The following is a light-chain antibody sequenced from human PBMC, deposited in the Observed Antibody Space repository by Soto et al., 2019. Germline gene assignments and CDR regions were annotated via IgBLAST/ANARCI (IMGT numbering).Light chain of an antibody. V-gene: IGLV2-8*01. Sequence: QSALTQPASVSGSPGHSISIFCTGTTNDVGAYNYVSWFQQHPGKAPKLIIHEVNQRPSGVPDRFSGSKSGNTASLTVSGLQAEDEGTYYCSSYGGYNNVVFGTGTKLTVL. J-gene: IGLJ1*01. CDR2: EVN. CDR1: TNDVGAYNY. CDR3: SSYGGYNNVV.